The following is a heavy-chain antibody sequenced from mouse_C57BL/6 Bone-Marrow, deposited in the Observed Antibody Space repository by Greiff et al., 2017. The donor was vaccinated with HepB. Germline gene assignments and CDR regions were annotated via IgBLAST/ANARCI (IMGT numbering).Heavy chain of an antibody. J-gene: IGHJ1*03. D-gene: IGHD2-3*01. CDR3: SSMYYWYFDV. V-gene: IGHV1-82*01. CDR1: GYAFSSSW. Sequence: VKLQESGPELVKPGASVKISCKASGYAFSSSWMNWVKQRPGKGLEWIGRIYPGDGDTNYNGKFKGKATLTADKSSSTAYMQLSSLTSEDSAVYFCSSMYYWYFDVWGTGTTVTVSS. CDR2: IYPGDGDT.